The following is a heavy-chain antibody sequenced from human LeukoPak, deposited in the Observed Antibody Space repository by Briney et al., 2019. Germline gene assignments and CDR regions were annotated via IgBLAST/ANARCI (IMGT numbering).Heavy chain of an antibody. CDR1: GYTFTSYY. J-gene: IGHJ4*02. D-gene: IGHD3-22*01. Sequence: GASVKVSCKASGYTFTSYYMHRVRQAPGQGLEWMGIINPSGGSTSYAQKFQGRVTMIRDMSTSTVYMELSSLRSEDTAVYYCARDKEYGSSGYYRFDYWGQGTLVTVSS. CDR2: INPSGGST. V-gene: IGHV1-46*01. CDR3: ARDKEYGSSGYYRFDY.